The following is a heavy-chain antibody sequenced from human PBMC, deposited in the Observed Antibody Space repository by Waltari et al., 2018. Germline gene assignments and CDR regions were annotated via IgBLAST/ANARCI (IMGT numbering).Heavy chain of an antibody. CDR3: VRVHMAVSGVFDS. CDR1: NVSITRTNW. D-gene: IGHD6-19*01. J-gene: IGHJ4*02. V-gene: IGHV4-4*02. Sequence: QGQLRESGPGLVKPSGTLSLTCDVSNVSITRTNWWSWVRQSPGGGLEWLGEIYHIGSTNYNPSLSGRVAISVDKSNNRFSLKLRSVTAADTAMYYCVRVHMAVSGVFDSWGRGIQVTVSS. CDR2: IYHIGST.